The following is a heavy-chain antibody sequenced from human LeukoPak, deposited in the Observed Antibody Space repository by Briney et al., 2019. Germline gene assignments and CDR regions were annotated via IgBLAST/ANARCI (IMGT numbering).Heavy chain of an antibody. Sequence: AGGSLRLSCAASGFTFSDSAMHWVRQASGKGLEWVGRIRSKTKSYAPAYAASVKGRFTISRDNSKNTLYLQMNSLRAEDTAVYYCAKSNAQNVLRYFDWSGDAFDIWGQGTMVTVSS. CDR3: AKSNAQNVLRYFDWSGDAFDI. J-gene: IGHJ3*02. CDR1: GFTFSDSA. D-gene: IGHD3-9*01. CDR2: IRSKTKSYAP. V-gene: IGHV3-73*01.